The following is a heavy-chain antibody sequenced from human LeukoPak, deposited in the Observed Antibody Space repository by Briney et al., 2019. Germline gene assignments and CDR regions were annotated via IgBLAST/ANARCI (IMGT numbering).Heavy chain of an antibody. Sequence: GGSLRLSCAASGFAFSSHGLHWVRQAPGKGLEWVAVISFDGHNKYYSDSVKGRFIISRDNSKNTLYLQMNSLSAEDTAVYYCAKSRGYYYEKSGPADYWGQGTLVTVSS. CDR2: ISFDGHNK. CDR3: AKSRGYYYEKSGPADY. CDR1: GFAFSSHG. D-gene: IGHD3-22*01. J-gene: IGHJ4*02. V-gene: IGHV3-30-3*02.